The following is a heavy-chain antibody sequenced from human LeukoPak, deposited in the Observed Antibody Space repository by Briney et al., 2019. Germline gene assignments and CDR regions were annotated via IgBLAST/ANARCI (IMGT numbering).Heavy chain of an antibody. D-gene: IGHD3-10*01. V-gene: IGHV1-2*02. Sequence: ASVKVSCKASGYTFTGYYMHWVRQAPGQGLEWMGWINPNSGGTNYAQKFQGRVTMTRDTYISTAYMELSRLRSDDTAVYYCARVRFGELLGDYYYYYYMDVWGKGTTVTVSS. CDR1: GYTFTGYY. CDR2: INPNSGGT. CDR3: ARVRFGELLGDYYYYYYMDV. J-gene: IGHJ6*03.